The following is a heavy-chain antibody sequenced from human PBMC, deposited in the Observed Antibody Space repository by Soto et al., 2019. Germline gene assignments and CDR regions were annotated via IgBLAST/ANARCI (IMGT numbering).Heavy chain of an antibody. V-gene: IGHV4-59*01. CDR3: ARFQIGYSYDLIDY. CDR2: IYYSGST. J-gene: IGHJ4*02. D-gene: IGHD5-18*01. CDR1: GGSISSYY. Sequence: QVQLQESGPGLVKPSETLSLTCTVSGGSISSYYWSWIRQPPGKGLEWIGYIYYSGSTNYNPSLKRRVTISVDTSKNQFSLKLSSVTAADTAVYYCARFQIGYSYDLIDYWGQGTLVTVSS.